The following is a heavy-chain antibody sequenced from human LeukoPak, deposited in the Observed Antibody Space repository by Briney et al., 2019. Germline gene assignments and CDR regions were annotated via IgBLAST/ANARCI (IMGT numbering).Heavy chain of an antibody. Sequence: PSETLSLTCTVSGGSISSYYWTWIRQPPGKGLEWIGYFYNSGSTDYNPSLKSRVTISVDTSKNQFSLKLSSVTAADTAVYYCARVGSSPTYYYYMDVWGKGTTVTVSS. V-gene: IGHV4-59*12. CDR1: GGSISSYY. CDR2: FYNSGST. CDR3: ARVGSSPTYYYYMDV. J-gene: IGHJ6*03. D-gene: IGHD1-26*01.